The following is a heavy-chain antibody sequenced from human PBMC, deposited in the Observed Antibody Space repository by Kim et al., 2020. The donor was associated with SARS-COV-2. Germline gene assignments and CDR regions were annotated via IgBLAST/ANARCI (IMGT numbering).Heavy chain of an antibody. Sequence: GGSLRLSCAASGFTFSASWMQWVRQAPGKGLEWVSRIKTDGRSTSYADSVRGRFTISRDNARNTLYLQMYSLRVEDTAVYYCVRDGVPVAQNSGFDYWGQGALVTVSS. V-gene: IGHV3-74*01. J-gene: IGHJ4*02. CDR2: IKTDGRST. CDR3: VRDGVPVAQNSGFDY. D-gene: IGHD3-3*01. CDR1: GFTFSASW.